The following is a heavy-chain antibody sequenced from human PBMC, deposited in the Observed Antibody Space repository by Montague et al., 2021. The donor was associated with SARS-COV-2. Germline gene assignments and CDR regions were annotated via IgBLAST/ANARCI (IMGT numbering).Heavy chain of an antibody. V-gene: IGHV4-39*01. Sequence: SETLSLTCTVPGGSISSSSYYWGWIRQPPGKGLEWIGSIYYSGSTYYNPSLKSRVTISVATSENQFSLKLSSVTAADTAVYYCVRSRAGRYFDWTKLDAHVKPYYFDYWGQGTLVTVSS. CDR2: IYYSGST. J-gene: IGHJ4*02. CDR3: VRSRAGRYFDWTKLDAHVKPYYFDY. CDR1: GGSISSSSYY. D-gene: IGHD3-9*01.